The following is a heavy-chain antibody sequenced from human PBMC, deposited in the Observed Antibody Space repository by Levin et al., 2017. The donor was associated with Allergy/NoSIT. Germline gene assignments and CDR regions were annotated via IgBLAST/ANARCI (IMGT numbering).Heavy chain of an antibody. Sequence: GGSLRLSCEASGFIFSNYDMNWVRQAPGKGLEWVSYISWGSDNIYYIDSVKGRFTIFRDNAKNSLYLQMDSLRVEDTAVYYCARDVRSTARNSGMDVWGQGTTVTVSS. CDR3: ARDVRSTARNSGMDV. D-gene: IGHD6-6*01. V-gene: IGHV3-48*03. CDR1: GFIFSNYD. CDR2: ISWGSDNI. J-gene: IGHJ6*02.